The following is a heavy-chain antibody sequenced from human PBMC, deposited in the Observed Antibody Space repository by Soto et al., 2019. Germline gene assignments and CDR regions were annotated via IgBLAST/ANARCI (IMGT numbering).Heavy chain of an antibody. CDR2: IFPSDSDT. Sequence: GESLNLSFRTSGYKFPSSWIAWVRQMPGKGLEWMGIIFPSDSDTRYSPSFQGQVTISADRSTSTVFLQWASLKASDTAVYFCARKDKSGYFNWFDPWGQGTLVTVSS. CDR1: GYKFPSSW. CDR3: ARKDKSGYFNWFDP. V-gene: IGHV5-51*01. J-gene: IGHJ5*02. D-gene: IGHD3-22*01.